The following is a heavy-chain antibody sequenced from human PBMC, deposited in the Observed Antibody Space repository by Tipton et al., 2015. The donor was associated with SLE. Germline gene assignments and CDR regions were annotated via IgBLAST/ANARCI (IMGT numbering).Heavy chain of an antibody. CDR2: ISAYNGNT. CDR1: GYSFTSYA. J-gene: IGHJ6*02. V-gene: IGHV1-18*01. CDR3: ARELSSSWGDYYGMDV. Sequence: QLVQSGAEVKKPGASVKVSCKASGYSFTSYAISWVRQAPGQGLEWMGWISAYNGNTNYAQKLQGRVSVTTDTSTSIAYMELRSLRSDDTAVYYCARELSSSWGDYYGMDVWGQGTTVTVSS. D-gene: IGHD6-13*01.